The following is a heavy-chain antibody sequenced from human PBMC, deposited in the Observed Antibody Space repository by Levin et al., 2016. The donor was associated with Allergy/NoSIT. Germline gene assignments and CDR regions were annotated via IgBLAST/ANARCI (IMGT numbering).Heavy chain of an antibody. J-gene: IGHJ4*02. CDR1: GGSISSGGYY. D-gene: IGHD2-2*01. V-gene: IGHV4-31*03. Sequence: SETLSLTCTVSGGSISSGGYYWSWIRQHPGKGLEWIGYIYYSGSTYYNPSLKSRVTISVDTSKNQFSLKLSSVTAADTAVYYCARRCSSTSCYLYFDYWGQGTLVTVSS. CDR3: ARRCSSTSCYLYFDY. CDR2: IYYSGST.